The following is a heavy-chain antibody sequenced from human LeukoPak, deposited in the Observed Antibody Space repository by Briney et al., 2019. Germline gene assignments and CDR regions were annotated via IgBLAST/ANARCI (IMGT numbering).Heavy chain of an antibody. CDR1: GGSISSSSYY. CDR3: AREGYSSSWYSPNWFDP. J-gene: IGHJ5*02. CDR2: INHSGST. V-gene: IGHV4-39*07. D-gene: IGHD6-13*01. Sequence: PSETLSLTCTVSGGSISSSSYYWGWIRQPPGKGLEWIGEINHSGSTNYNPSLKSRVTISVDTSKNQFSLKLSSVTAADTAVYYCAREGYSSSWYSPNWFDPWGQGTLVTVSS.